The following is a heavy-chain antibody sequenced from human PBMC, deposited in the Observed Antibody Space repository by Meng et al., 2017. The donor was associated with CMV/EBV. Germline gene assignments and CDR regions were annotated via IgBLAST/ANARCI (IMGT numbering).Heavy chain of an antibody. CDR2: IYYSGST. Sequence: SETLSLTCTVPGGSISSYYWSWIRQPPGKGLEWIGYIYYSGSTNYNPSLKSRVTISVDTSKNQFSLKLSSVTAADTAVYYCARVGTYSGTYPTGYFDSWGQGTLVTVSS. D-gene: IGHD1-26*01. CDR1: GGSISSYY. CDR3: ARVGTYSGTYPTGYFDS. J-gene: IGHJ4*02. V-gene: IGHV4-59*01.